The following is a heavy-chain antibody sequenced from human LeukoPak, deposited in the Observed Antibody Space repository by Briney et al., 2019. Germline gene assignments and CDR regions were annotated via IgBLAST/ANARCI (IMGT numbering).Heavy chain of an antibody. CDR1: GGSISSYY. CDR3: ARLITMVRGVNNWFDP. V-gene: IGHV4-59*08. Sequence: TSETLSLTCTVSGGSISSYYWSWIRQPPGKGLEWIGYIYYSGSTNYNPSLKSRVTISVDTSKNQFSLKLSSVTAADTAVYYCARLITMVRGVNNWFDPWGQGTLVTVSS. J-gene: IGHJ5*02. D-gene: IGHD3-10*01. CDR2: IYYSGST.